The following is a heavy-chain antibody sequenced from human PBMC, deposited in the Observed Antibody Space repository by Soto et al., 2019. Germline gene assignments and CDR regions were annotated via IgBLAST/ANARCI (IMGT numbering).Heavy chain of an antibody. CDR2: IIPIFGTA. J-gene: IGHJ4*02. D-gene: IGHD1-26*01. Sequence: GASVKVSCKASGGTFSSYAISWVRQAPGQGLEWMGGIIPIFGTANYAQKFQGRVTITADESTSTAYMELSSLRSEDTAVYYCARIPWEMANNHGDYWGQGTLVTVSS. V-gene: IGHV1-69*13. CDR3: ARIPWEMANNHGDY. CDR1: GGTFSSYA.